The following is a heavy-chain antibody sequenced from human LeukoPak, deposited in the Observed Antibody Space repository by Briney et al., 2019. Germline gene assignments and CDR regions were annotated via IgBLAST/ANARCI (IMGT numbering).Heavy chain of an antibody. V-gene: IGHV1-69*13. CDR3: ARGALEYDSSGYYYVCLDY. Sequence: SVKVSCKASAGTFSSYAISWVRQAPGQGLEWMGGIIPIFGTANYAQKFQGRVTITADESTSTAYMELSSLRSEDTAVYYCARGALEYDSSGYYYVCLDYWGQGTLVTVSS. CDR1: AGTFSSYA. CDR2: IIPIFGTA. D-gene: IGHD3-22*01. J-gene: IGHJ4*02.